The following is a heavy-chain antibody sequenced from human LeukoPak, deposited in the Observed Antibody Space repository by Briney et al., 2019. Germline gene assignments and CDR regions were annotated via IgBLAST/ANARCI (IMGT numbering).Heavy chain of an antibody. D-gene: IGHD1-14*01. CDR2: IYYSGST. J-gene: IGHJ6*03. Sequence: SETLSLTCTVSGGSIRSYYWSWIRQPPGKGLEWIGYIYYSGSTNYKPSLRSRVTISVDTSKNQFSLKLSSVTAAATAVSYCARDSNLYYSYMDAWGKGTTV. CDR3: ARDSNLYYSYMDA. V-gene: IGHV4-59*01. CDR1: GGSIRSYY.